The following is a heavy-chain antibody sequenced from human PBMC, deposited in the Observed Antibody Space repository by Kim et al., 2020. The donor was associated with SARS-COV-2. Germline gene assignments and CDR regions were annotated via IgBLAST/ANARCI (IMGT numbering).Heavy chain of an antibody. Sequence: SETLSLTCTVSGGSINSYYWSWIRQPPGKRLEWIGYIYNTGSTSYNPSLRSRVTISGDTSNNQFSLKLSSVTAADTAVYYCASGLKGAVGRYYYYYMDVWGKGTTVTVSS. CDR3: ASGLKGAVGRYYYYYMDV. J-gene: IGHJ6*03. V-gene: IGHV4-59*01. CDR1: GGSINSYY. D-gene: IGHD6-13*01. CDR2: IYNTGST.